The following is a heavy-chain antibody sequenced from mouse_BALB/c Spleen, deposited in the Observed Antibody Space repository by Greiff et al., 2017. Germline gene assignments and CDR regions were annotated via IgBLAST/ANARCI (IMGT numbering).Heavy chain of an antibody. CDR2: ISDGGSYT. CDR1: GFTFSDYY. CDR3: ARKATTPFAY. D-gene: IGHD6-1*01. J-gene: IGHJ3*01. Sequence: EVQGVESGGGLVKPGGSLKLSCAASGFTFSDYYMYWVRQTPEKRLEWVATISDGGSYTYYPDSVKGRFPISRDNAKNNLYLQMSSLKSEDTAMYYCARKATTPFAYWGQGTLVTVSA. V-gene: IGHV5-4*02.